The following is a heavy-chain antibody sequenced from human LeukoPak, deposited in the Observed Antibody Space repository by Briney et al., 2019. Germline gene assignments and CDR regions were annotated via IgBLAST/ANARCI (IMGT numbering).Heavy chain of an antibody. CDR3: ARDFSSSWSHFDY. CDR2: INPNSGGT. CDR1: GYTFTGYY. D-gene: IGHD6-13*01. Sequence: ASVKVSCKASGYTFTGYYMHWVRRAPGQGLEWMGWINPNSGGTNYAQKFQGRVTMTRDTSICTAYMELSRLRSDDTAVYYCARDFSSSWSHFDYWGQGTLVTVSS. V-gene: IGHV1-2*02. J-gene: IGHJ4*02.